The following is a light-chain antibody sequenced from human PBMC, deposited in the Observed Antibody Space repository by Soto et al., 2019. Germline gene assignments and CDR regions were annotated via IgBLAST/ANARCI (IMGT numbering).Light chain of an antibody. CDR1: QTISSW. J-gene: IGKJ1*01. Sequence: DIQMTLSPSTLSGSVGDRVTITCRASQTISSWLAWYQQKPGKAPKLLIYKASTLKSGVPSRFSGSGSGTEFTLTISSLQPDDFATYYCQQYNSYSSTFGHGTKVDI. CDR2: KAS. V-gene: IGKV1-5*03. CDR3: QQYNSYSST.